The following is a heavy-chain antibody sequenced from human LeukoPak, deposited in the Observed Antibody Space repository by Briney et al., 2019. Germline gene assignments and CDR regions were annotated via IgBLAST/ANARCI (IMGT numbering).Heavy chain of an antibody. J-gene: IGHJ4*02. V-gene: IGHV4-59*08. CDR2: IYYSGST. CDR3: ARLGIGVVPSAMLGDYYFDY. Sequence: SETLSLTCTVSGGSISSYYWSWIRQPPGKGLEWIGYIYYSGSTKYNPSLKSRVTISVDTSKNQFSLKLTSVPAADTAVYYCARLGIGVVPSAMLGDYYFDYWGQGTLVTVSS. D-gene: IGHD2-2*01. CDR1: GGSISSYY.